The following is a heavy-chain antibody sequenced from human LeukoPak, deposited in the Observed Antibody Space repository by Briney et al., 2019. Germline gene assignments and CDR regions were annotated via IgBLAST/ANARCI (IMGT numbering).Heavy chain of an antibody. CDR3: ARGGYSGYDPPYYFDY. J-gene: IGHJ4*02. D-gene: IGHD5-12*01. V-gene: IGHV3-48*04. CDR2: IIGSSTTI. Sequence: PGGSLRLSCAASGFAFSRYGMNWVRQAPGKGLEWISYIIGSSTTIYYADSVKGRFTISRDNAKNSLYLQMNSLRAEDTAVYYCARGGYSGYDPPYYFDYWGQGTLVTVSS. CDR1: GFAFSRYG.